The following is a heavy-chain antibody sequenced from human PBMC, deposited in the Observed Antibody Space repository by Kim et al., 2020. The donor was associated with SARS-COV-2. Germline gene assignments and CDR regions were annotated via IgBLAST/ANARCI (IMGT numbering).Heavy chain of an antibody. CDR2: ISSSSSYI. CDR3: ARDDILTGYYPLDY. Sequence: GGSLRLSCAASGFTFSSYSMNWVRQAPGKGLEWVSSISSSSSYIYYADSVKGRFTISRDNAKNSLYLQMNSLRAEDTAVYYCARDDILTGYYPLDYWGQGTLVTVSS. V-gene: IGHV3-21*01. D-gene: IGHD3-9*01. CDR1: GFTFSSYS. J-gene: IGHJ4*02.